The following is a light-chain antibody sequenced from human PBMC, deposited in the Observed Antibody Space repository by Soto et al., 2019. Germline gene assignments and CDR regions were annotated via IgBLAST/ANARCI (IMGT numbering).Light chain of an antibody. J-gene: IGKJ1*01. Sequence: VMTQSPASLSVSPGERVTISSRASQTVSTNLAWYQQKPGQAPRLLIYGAFTRATGIPARFSGSGSGTGFTLTISSLQSEDFAVYLCQQYNSWPWTFGPGTKVDIK. V-gene: IGKV3-15*01. CDR3: QQYNSWPWT. CDR1: QTVSTN. CDR2: GAF.